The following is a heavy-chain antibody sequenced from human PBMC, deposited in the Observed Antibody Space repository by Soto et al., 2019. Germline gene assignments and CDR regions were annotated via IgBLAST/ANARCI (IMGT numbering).Heavy chain of an antibody. CDR2: IKHDGSEK. J-gene: IGHJ6*04. V-gene: IGHV3-7*01. D-gene: IGHD2-2*01. CDR3: ARGDQMDV. CDR1: RFTFSNYW. Sequence: EVQLVESGGGLVQPGGSLRLSCAASRFTFSNYWMSLVLQDPGKGLEWVADIKHDGSEKHYIDSVKRRFTSSRDNDKKSLYLQMNGLGAEDTAVYYCARGDQMDVWGKGTTVTVSS.